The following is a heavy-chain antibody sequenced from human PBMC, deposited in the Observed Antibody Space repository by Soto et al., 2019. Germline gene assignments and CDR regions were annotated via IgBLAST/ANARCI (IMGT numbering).Heavy chain of an antibody. Sequence: QVHLQESGPGLVTTSDTLFLTCSVSGYSIDRGYYWGWMRQPPGKGLEWLAGIYYTGHSFYSPSFKGRVSIAVDTSKIQFTPIFSSLTREDRAVYYCVRVARTWGPDKPGGDGTLVTVSS. J-gene: IGHJ4*01. V-gene: IGHV4-38-2*02. D-gene: IGHD1-1*01. CDR2: IYYTGHS. CDR1: GYSIDRGYY. CDR3: VRVARTWGPDKP.